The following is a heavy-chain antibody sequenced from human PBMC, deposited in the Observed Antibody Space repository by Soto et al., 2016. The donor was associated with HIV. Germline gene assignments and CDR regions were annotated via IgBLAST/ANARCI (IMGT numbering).Heavy chain of an antibody. CDR3: AADYYDITGYDNY. CDR2: ISTYYGNA. J-gene: IGHJ4*02. Sequence: QVQLVQSGAEVKKPGASVKVSCKASGYTFTSYGISWVRQAPGQGLEWMGWISTYYGNANYAQKLQGRVTMTRDTSISTAYMDLTRLTSDDTAVYWCAADYYDITGYDNYWGQGTLVTVSS. D-gene: IGHD5-12*01. V-gene: IGHV1-18*01. CDR1: GYTFTSYG.